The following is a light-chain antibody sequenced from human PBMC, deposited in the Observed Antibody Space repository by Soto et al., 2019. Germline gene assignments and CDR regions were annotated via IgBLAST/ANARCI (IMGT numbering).Light chain of an antibody. Sequence: EILITQSPATLSVSPGERATLSCRASQSVGSDLAWYHQRPGQAPRLLIYGASTRDTGIPARFSGSGSGTEFTLPINRLQSEDFEVYYCQQYNNSPRTFGQGTKVDIK. CDR2: GAS. CDR1: QSVGSD. J-gene: IGKJ1*01. CDR3: QQYNNSPRT. V-gene: IGKV3-15*01.